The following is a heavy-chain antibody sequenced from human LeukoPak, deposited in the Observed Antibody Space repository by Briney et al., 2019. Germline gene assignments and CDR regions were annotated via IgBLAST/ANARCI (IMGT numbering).Heavy chain of an antibody. Sequence: PSETLSLTCTVSGYSIRSDYSWGWVRQPPGKGLEWIGIIYHSGNTYYNPSLKSRVTMSVDTSKNQFSLKMSSVTAADTAVYYCARGRSSSGHPIPYWGQGTLVTVSS. CDR3: ARGRSSSGHPIPY. CDR2: IYHSGNT. D-gene: IGHD6-6*01. J-gene: IGHJ4*02. CDR1: GYSIRSDYS. V-gene: IGHV4-38-2*02.